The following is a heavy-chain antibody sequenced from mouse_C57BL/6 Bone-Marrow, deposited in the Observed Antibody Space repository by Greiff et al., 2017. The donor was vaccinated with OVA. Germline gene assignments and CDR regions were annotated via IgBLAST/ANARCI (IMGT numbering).Heavy chain of an antibody. V-gene: IGHV1-52*01. Sequence: QVQLKQPGAELVRPGSSVKLSCKASGYTFTSYWMHWVKQRPIQGLEWIGNIDPSDSETHYNQKFKDKATLTVDKSSSTAYMQLSSLTSEDSAVYYCARYAIYYVYSWFAYWGQGTLVTVSA. CDR3: ARYAIYYVYSWFAY. D-gene: IGHD2-2*01. CDR1: GYTFTSYW. CDR2: IDPSDSET. J-gene: IGHJ3*01.